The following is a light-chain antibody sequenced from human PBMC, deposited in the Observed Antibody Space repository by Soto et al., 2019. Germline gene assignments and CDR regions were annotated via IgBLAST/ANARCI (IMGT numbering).Light chain of an antibody. J-gene: IGKJ4*01. CDR3: QQFNIWPHMLS. CDR1: QGVGSN. CDR2: DAS. V-gene: IGKV3-15*01. Sequence: IVVTQSPATLSVSPGERATLSCRASQGVGSNLAWYQQRPGQAPRLLIYDASTRATGIPERFSGSGSGTEFTLTISSLQSEDFAVYYCQQFNIWPHMLSFGGGTKLEMK.